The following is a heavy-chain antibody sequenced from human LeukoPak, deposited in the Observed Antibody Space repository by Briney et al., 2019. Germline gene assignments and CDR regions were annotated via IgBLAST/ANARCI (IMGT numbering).Heavy chain of an antibody. D-gene: IGHD2-2*02. CDR3: ARTPGRYCSSTSCYTSWFDP. CDR1: GYTFTSYG. Sequence: ASVKVSCKASGYTFTSYGISWVRQAPGQGLEWMGWISAYNGNTNYAQKLQGRVTMTTDTSTSTAYMELRSLRSDDTAVYYCARTPGRYCSSTSCYTSWFDPWGQGTLVTVSS. CDR2: ISAYNGNT. J-gene: IGHJ5*02. V-gene: IGHV1-18*01.